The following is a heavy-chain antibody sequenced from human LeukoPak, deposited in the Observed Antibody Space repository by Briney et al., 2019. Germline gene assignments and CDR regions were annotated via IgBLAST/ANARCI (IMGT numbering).Heavy chain of an antibody. CDR1: GFTFSNAW. D-gene: IGHD6-6*01. CDR3: ARSSRSSWFYYFDH. J-gene: IGHJ4*02. V-gene: IGHV3-15*05. CDR2: IKSKTDGGTT. Sequence: GGSLRLSCAASGFTFSNAWMSWVRQAPGKGLEWVGRIKSKTDGGTTDYAAPVKGRFTISRDDSKNTLYLQMNSVRADDTAVYYCARSSRSSWFYYFDHWGQGTLVTVSS.